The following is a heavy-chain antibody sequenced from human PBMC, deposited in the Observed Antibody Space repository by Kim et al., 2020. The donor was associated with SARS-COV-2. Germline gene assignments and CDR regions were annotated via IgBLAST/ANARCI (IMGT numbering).Heavy chain of an antibody. D-gene: IGHD2-2*01. CDR3: ATSPPRYCSSTTCLFDY. CDR1: GFTASIFTFSSYG. Sequence: GGSLRLSCAASGFTASIFTFSSYGMSWVRPAPGKGLEWVSGIRGGDSNTDYADSVKGRFTISRDNSKDTLYLQMDSLRAEDTAIYYCATSPPRYCSSTTCLFDYWGQGTLVTVSS. CDR2: IRGGDSNT. J-gene: IGHJ4*02. V-gene: IGHV3-23*01.